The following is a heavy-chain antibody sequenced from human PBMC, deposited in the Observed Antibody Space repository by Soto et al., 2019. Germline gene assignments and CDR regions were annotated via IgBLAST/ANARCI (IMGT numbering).Heavy chain of an antibody. Sequence: QLQLQESGPGLVKPSETLSLTCTVSGGSISSSSYYWGWIRQPPGKGLEWIGSIYYSGSTYYNPSLKSRVTISVDTSKNQFSLKLSSVTAADTAVYYCARRITIFGGGTLFDYWGQGTLVTVSS. V-gene: IGHV4-39*01. D-gene: IGHD3-3*01. CDR1: GGSISSSSYY. J-gene: IGHJ4*02. CDR3: ARRITIFGGGTLFDY. CDR2: IYYSGST.